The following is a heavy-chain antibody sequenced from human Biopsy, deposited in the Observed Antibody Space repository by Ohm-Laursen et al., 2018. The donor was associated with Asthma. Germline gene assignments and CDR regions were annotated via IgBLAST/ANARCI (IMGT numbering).Heavy chain of an antibody. CDR3: ARAVDYSHYYGIDV. CDR1: GYTFNSAG. CDR2: ISVYNGNT. V-gene: IGHV1-18*01. Sequence: ASVKVSCKTSGYTFNSAGITWVRQAPGHGLEWMGWISVYNGNTKVAQKLQDRVTMITDTSTSTTYMELRSLRSDDTAVYFCARAVDYSHYYGIDVWGQGTTVTVS. D-gene: IGHD3-10*01. J-gene: IGHJ6*02.